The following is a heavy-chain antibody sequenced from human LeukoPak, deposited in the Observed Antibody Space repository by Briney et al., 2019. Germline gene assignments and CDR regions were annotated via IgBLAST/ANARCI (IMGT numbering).Heavy chain of an antibody. CDR3: ARGIVGATTGYYYYGMDV. Sequence: SETLSLTCTVSGGSISSYYWSWIRRPPGKGLEWIGYIYYSGSTNYNPSLKSRVTISVDTSKNQFSLKLSSVTAADTAVYYCARGIVGATTGYYYYGMDVWGQGTTVTVSS. D-gene: IGHD1-26*01. J-gene: IGHJ6*02. CDR2: IYYSGST. CDR1: GGSISSYY. V-gene: IGHV4-59*01.